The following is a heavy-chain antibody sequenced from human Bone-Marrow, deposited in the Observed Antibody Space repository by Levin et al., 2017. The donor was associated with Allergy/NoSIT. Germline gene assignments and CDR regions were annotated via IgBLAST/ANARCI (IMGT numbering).Heavy chain of an antibody. V-gene: IGHV3-48*04. D-gene: IGHD2-2*01. CDR1: GFTFSSHS. J-gene: IGHJ4*02. CDR3: ARDFCTSTSCYHVDY. Sequence: GSLRLSCAASGFTFSSHSMNWVRQAPGKGLEWLSFISSNSGSTIYYAESVKGRFTISRDNAKNSLYLQMNSLRAEDTAVYYCARDFCTSTSCYHVDYWGQGALVTVSS. CDR2: ISSNSGSTI.